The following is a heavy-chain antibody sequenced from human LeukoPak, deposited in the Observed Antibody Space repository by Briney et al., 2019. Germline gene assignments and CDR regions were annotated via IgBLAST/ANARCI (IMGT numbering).Heavy chain of an antibody. D-gene: IGHD6-13*01. CDR2: IYQSGST. J-gene: IGHJ5*02. V-gene: IGHV4-38-2*02. CDR3: ARDSSSFNWFDP. CDR1: GYSISSGYY. Sequence: SETLSLTCTVSGYSISSGYYWGWIRQPPGKGLEWIGSIYQSGSTYDNPSLKSRVTIAVDTSKNQFSLKLSSVTAADTAVYYCARDSSSFNWFDPWGQGTLVTVSS.